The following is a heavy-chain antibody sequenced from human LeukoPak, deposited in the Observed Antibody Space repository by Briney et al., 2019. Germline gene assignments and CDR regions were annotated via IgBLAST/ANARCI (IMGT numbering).Heavy chain of an antibody. CDR2: IRYDGSNK. V-gene: IGHV3-30*02. Sequence: GGSLRLSCAASGFSFSSYGMHWVRQAPGKGLEWVAFIRYDGSNKYYADSVKGRFTISRDNSKNTLYLQMNSLRAEDTAVYYCAKDQYYYDSSGYYSIDYWGQGTLVTVSS. CDR3: AKDQYYYDSSGYYSIDY. J-gene: IGHJ4*02. CDR1: GFSFSSYG. D-gene: IGHD3-22*01.